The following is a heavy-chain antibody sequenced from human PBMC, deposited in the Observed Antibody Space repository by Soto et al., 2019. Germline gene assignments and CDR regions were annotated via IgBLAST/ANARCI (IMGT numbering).Heavy chain of an antibody. Sequence: ASVKVSCKASGYTFTGYYMHWVRQAPGQGLEWMGWINPNSGGTNYAQKFQGWVTMTRDTSISTAYMELSRLRSDDTAVYYCARSMGDCSSTSCFPPYYYYYGMDVWGQGTTVTVSS. J-gene: IGHJ6*02. V-gene: IGHV1-2*04. CDR2: INPNSGGT. CDR1: GYTFTGYY. CDR3: ARSMGDCSSTSCFPPYYYYYGMDV. D-gene: IGHD2-2*01.